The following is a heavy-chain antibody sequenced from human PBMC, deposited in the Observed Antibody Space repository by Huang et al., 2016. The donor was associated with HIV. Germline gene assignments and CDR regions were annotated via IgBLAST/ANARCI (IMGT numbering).Heavy chain of an antibody. CDR1: GYTFTGYY. CDR2: INPKSGGT. J-gene: IGHJ6*02. Sequence: QVQLVQSGAEVKKPGASVKVSCKASGYTFTGYYMHWVRQAPGQGLEWMGGINPKSGGTNYAQKVQGRVTMTRDTSISTAYMELSRLRSDDTAMYYCAREVVSATGYYYYGMDVWGQGTTVTVSS. CDR3: AREVVSATGYYYYGMDV. V-gene: IGHV1-2*02. D-gene: IGHD2-15*01.